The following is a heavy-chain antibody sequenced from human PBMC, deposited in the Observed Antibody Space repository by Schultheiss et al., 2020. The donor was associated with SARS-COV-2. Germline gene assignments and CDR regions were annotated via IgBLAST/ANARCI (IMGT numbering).Heavy chain of an antibody. CDR1: GGSISSSNW. CDR3: GRRAVAGTGWFDP. CDR2: IYHSGST. J-gene: IGHJ5*02. D-gene: IGHD6-19*01. V-gene: IGHV4-4*02. Sequence: SETLSLTCAVSGGSISSSNWWSWVRQPPGKGLEWIGEIYHSGSTNYNPSLKSRVTISVDTSRNQFSLKLSSVTAADTAVYYCGRRAVAGTGWFDPWGQGTLVTVSS.